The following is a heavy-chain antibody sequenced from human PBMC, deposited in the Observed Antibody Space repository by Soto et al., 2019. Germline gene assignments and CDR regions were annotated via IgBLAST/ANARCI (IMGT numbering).Heavy chain of an antibody. Sequence: QVQLVESGGGVVQPGRSLRLSCAASGFTFSSYAMHWVRQAPGKGLEWVAVISYDGSNKYYADSVKGRFTISRDNSKNTLYLQMNSLRAEDTAVYYCARDREGRFGEVSVGYYFDYWGQGTLVTVSS. CDR3: ARDREGRFGEVSVGYYFDY. D-gene: IGHD3-10*01. CDR2: ISYDGSNK. J-gene: IGHJ4*02. CDR1: GFTFSSYA. V-gene: IGHV3-30-3*01.